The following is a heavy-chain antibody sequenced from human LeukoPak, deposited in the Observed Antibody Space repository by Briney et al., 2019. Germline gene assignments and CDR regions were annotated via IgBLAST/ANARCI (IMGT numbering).Heavy chain of an antibody. CDR3: ARSMITVASAAWAY. CDR1: GFAFSDYY. CDR2: ISISGNDK. J-gene: IGHJ4*02. Sequence: GGSLRLSCAASGFAFSDYYMTWVRQAPGKGLEWISYISISGNDKYYADSVKGRFAISRDNAKDPLYLQMNSLRAEDTAVYYCARSMITVASAAWAYWGQGTLVTVSS. V-gene: IGHV3-11*01. D-gene: IGHD3-22*01.